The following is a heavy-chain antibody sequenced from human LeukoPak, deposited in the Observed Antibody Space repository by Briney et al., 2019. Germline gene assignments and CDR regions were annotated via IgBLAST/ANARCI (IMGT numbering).Heavy chain of an antibody. D-gene: IGHD2-8*01. CDR2: IQYDGGNR. J-gene: IGHJ1*01. Sequence: PGGSLRLSCAASGFTFSNYGMHWVRQAPGKGLEWVALIQYDGGNRWYADSVQGRFTISRDNSKNTLYLQMNSLRAEDTAVYYCATERYNGDPGYLQDWGQGTLVTVSS. V-gene: IGHV3-30*02. CDR1: GFTFSNYG. CDR3: ATERYNGDPGYLQD.